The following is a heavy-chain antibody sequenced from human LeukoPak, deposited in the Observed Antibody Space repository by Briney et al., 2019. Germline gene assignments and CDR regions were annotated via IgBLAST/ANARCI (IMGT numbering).Heavy chain of an antibody. Sequence: GGSLRLSCAASGFSFSDYSMNWVRQAPGRGLEWVSSISTSSDYIYYADSVKGRFIISRDNAENSLFLQVNSLRAEDTAVYYCARGCSGGSCYDYWGQGTLVTVSS. V-gene: IGHV3-21*01. CDR3: ARGCSGGSCYDY. CDR1: GFSFSDYS. J-gene: IGHJ4*02. D-gene: IGHD2-15*01. CDR2: ISTSSDYI.